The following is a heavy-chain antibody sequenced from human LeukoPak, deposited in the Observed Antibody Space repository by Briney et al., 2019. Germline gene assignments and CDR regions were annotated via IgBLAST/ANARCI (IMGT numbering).Heavy chain of an antibody. CDR2: MNPNSGNT. CDR1: GYTFTSYD. J-gene: IGHJ5*02. CDR3: ARGRRRGRSAAIVNWFDP. V-gene: IGHV1-8*01. D-gene: IGHD2-2*01. Sequence: ASVKVPCKASGYTFTSYDINWVRQATGQGLEWMGWMNPNSGNTGYAQKFQGRVTMTRNTSMSTAYMELSSLRSEDTAVYYCARGRRRGRSAAIVNWFDPWGQGTLVTVSS.